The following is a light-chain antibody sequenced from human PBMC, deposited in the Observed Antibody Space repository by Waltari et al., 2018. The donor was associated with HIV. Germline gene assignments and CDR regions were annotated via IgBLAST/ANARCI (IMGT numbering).Light chain of an antibody. J-gene: IGKJ3*01. CDR1: QSILYSSNNKNF. CDR2: WAS. Sequence: DILMTQSPDSLAVSLGERATINCKSSQSILYSSNNKNFLSWFQQKPGQPPRLLIYWASTREFGVPDRFSGSGSETDFTLTINSLQAEDVAVYYCQQFYATPWTFGPGTRVDIK. V-gene: IGKV4-1*01. CDR3: QQFYATPWT.